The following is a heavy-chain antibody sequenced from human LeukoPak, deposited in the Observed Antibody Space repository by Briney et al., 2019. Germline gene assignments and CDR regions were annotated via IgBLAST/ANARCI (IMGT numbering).Heavy chain of an antibody. CDR1: GFSFAYYA. V-gene: IGHV3-43*02. J-gene: IGHJ4*02. CDR3: AKDIEAGTAGFSFDY. CDR2: ITANGDRT. D-gene: IGHD2-21*02. Sequence: SARLSCAASGFSFAYYAMHWVRQAPGKGLEWVSLITANGDRTYYADSVKGRFNISRDNSKNSLSLQMNSLRTEDTALYYCAKDIEAGTAGFSFDYWGQGTLVAVSS.